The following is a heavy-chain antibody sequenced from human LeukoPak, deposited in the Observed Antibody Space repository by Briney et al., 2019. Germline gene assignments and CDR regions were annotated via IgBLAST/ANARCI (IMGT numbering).Heavy chain of an antibody. CDR2: IYTSGST. Sequence: SETLSLTCTVSGGSISSGSYYWSWIRQPAGKGLEWIGRIYTSGSTDYNPSLKSRVTISVDTSKNQFSLKLSSVTAADTAVYYCAREDVDLSSSWDDALDIWGQGTMVTVSS. CDR1: GGSISSGSYY. J-gene: IGHJ3*02. CDR3: AREDVDLSSSWDDALDI. D-gene: IGHD6-13*01. V-gene: IGHV4-61*02.